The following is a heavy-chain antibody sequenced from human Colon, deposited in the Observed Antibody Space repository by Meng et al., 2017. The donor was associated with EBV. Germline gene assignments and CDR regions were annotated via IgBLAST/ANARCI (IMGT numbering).Heavy chain of an antibody. V-gene: IGHV4-34*01. J-gene: IGHJ4*02. D-gene: IGHD6-13*01. CDR2: INHSGSS. CDR3: ARGRIIEAAGTVWFAALSV. Sequence: QGQLQQWGAGLLKPSETLSPTCAVYGGSFSGIYWSWIRQPPGKGLEWIGEINHSGSSSYNPSLKSRVTISIDTSKNQVSLKLRSVTAADTAVYYCARGRIIEAAGTVWFAALSVWGQGTLVTVSS. CDR1: GGSFSGIY.